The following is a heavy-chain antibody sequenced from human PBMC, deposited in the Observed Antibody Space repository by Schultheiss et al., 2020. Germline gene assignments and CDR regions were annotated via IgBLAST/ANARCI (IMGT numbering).Heavy chain of an antibody. CDR3: ARDLHSSGYYYEGTDY. V-gene: IGHV1-2*04. D-gene: IGHD3-22*01. J-gene: IGHJ4*02. Sequence: ASVKVSCKASGATFSSYVITWVRQAPGQGLVWMGWINPNSGGTNYAQKFQGWVTMTRDTSISTAYMELSRLRSDDTAVYYCARDLHSSGYYYEGTDYWGQGTLVNGYS. CDR1: GATFSSYV. CDR2: INPNSGGT.